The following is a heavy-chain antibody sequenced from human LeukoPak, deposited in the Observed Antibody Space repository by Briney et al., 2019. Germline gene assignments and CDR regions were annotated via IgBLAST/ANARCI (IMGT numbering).Heavy chain of an antibody. CDR2: INHSGST. CDR1: GFNFGDYA. V-gene: IGHV4-34*01. J-gene: IGHJ4*02. D-gene: IGHD3-16*01. CDR3: ARSRRTGAYL. Sequence: PGGSLRLSCTGSGFNFGDYAMNWFRQPPGKGLEWIGEINHSGSTNYNPSLKSRVTISVDTSKNQFSLKLSSVTAADTAVYYCARSRRTGAYLWGQGTLVTVSS.